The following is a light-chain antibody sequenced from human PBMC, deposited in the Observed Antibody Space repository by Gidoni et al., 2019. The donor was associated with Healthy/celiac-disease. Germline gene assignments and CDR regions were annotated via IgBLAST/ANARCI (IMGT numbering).Light chain of an antibody. J-gene: IGKJ3*01. CDR1: QSLLHSNGYNY. CDR3: MQALQTPR. CDR2: LGS. Sequence: DMVMTQSPLSLPVTPGEPASIACRSSQSLLHSNGYNYLDWYLQKPGQSPQLLIYLGSNRASGVPDRFSGSGSGTDFTLKISRVEAEDVGVYYCMQALQTPRFGPXTKVDIK. V-gene: IGKV2-28*01.